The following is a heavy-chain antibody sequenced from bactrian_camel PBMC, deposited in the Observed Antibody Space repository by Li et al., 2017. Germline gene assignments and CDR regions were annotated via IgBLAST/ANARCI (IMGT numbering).Heavy chain of an antibody. CDR3: ALANIQRVGYSDRLTSRDFFY. CDR2: IYNDGAT. CDR1: LNIHSRH. Sequence: HVQLVESGGGSVQAGGSLRLSCASSLNIHSRHMGWFRQAPGKEREGVAVIYNDGATRYDDSVKGRFTISQDKAKNTVYLQMNSLKPEDTAKYICALANIQRVGYSDRLTSRDFFYWGQGTQVTVS. D-gene: IGHD5*01. V-gene: IGHV3S53*01. J-gene: IGHJ6*01.